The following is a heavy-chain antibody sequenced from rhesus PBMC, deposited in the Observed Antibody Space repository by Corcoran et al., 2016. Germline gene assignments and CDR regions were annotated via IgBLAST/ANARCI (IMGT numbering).Heavy chain of an antibody. D-gene: IGHD6-37*01. V-gene: IGHV4-76*01. Sequence: QVQLQESGPGLVKPSETLSLTCAVSGGSISGGYDWSGIRQPPGKGLEWIGYIYGSSGSTNYNPSLKNRVTISKDTSKNQFSLKLSSVTAADTAVYYCARGYSGGWSPDYWGQGVLVTVSS. CDR1: GGSISGGYD. CDR3: ARGYSGGWSPDY. CDR2: IYGSSGST. J-gene: IGHJ4*01.